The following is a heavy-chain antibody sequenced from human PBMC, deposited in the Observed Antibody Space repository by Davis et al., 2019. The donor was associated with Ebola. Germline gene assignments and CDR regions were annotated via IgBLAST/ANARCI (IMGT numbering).Heavy chain of an antibody. CDR3: AKDGGTYAGLYYYYYMDV. Sequence: GESLKISCAASGFTVSSNYMSWVRQAPGKGLEWVSVIYSGGSTYYADSVKGRFTISRHNSKNTLYLQMHSLRAEDTAEYYCAKDGGTYAGLYYYYYMDVWGKGTTVTVSS. D-gene: IGHD3-16*01. J-gene: IGHJ6*03. CDR2: IYSGGST. V-gene: IGHV3-53*04. CDR1: GFTVSSNY.